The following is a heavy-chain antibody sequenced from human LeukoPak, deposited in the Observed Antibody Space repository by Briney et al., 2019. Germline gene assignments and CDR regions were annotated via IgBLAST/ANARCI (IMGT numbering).Heavy chain of an antibody. CDR2: IYYSGST. CDR3: ARGGIRGALFDY. CDR1: GGSISGYY. D-gene: IGHD6-13*01. J-gene: IGHJ4*02. Sequence: PSETLSLTCTVSGGSISGYYWSWIRQPPGKGLEWIGYIYYSGSTNYNPSLKSRVTISVDTSKNQFSLKLSSVTAADTAVYYCARGGIRGALFDYWGQGTLVTVSS. V-gene: IGHV4-59*08.